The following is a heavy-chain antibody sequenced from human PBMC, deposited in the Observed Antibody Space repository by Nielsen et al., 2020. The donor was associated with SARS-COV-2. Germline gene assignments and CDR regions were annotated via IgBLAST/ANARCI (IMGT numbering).Heavy chain of an antibody. CDR3: ATGLGDFWSGYPIDY. Sequence: GESLKISCAASGFTFSSYSMNWVRQAPGKGLEWVSSISSSSSYIYYADSVKGRFTISRDNAKNSLYLQMNSLRAEDTALYHCATGLGDFWSGYPIDYWGQGTLVTVSS. J-gene: IGHJ4*02. CDR2: ISSSSSYI. D-gene: IGHD3-3*01. CDR1: GFTFSSYS. V-gene: IGHV3-21*04.